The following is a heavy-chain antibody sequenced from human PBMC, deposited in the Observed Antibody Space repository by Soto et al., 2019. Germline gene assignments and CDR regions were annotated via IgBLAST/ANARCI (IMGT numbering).Heavy chain of an antibody. V-gene: IGHV1-69*01. CDR3: AAPRPGLDAFDI. CDR1: GGTFSSYA. CDR2: IFPIFGTA. Sequence: QVQLVQSGAEVKKPGSSVKVSCKASGGTFSSYAISWVRQAPGQGLEWMGGIFPIFGTANYAQKFQGRVTITADEYTSTAYMEVSSLRSEDTAVYYCAAPRPGLDAFDIWGQGTMVTVSS. J-gene: IGHJ3*02.